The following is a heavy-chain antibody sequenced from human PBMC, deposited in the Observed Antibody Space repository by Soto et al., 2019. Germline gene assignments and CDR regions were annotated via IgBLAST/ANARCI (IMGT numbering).Heavy chain of an antibody. D-gene: IGHD2-15*01. CDR1: GGSLSSGGYS. V-gene: IGHV4-30-2*01. CDR2: IYHSGST. J-gene: IGHJ4*02. CDR3: ARGQVVAAQH. Sequence: SETLSLTCAVSGGSLSSGGYSWGWIRQPPGKGLEWIGYIYHSGSTYYNPSLKSRVTISVDRSKNQFSLKLSSVTAADTAVYYCARGQVVAAQHWGQGTLVTVSS.